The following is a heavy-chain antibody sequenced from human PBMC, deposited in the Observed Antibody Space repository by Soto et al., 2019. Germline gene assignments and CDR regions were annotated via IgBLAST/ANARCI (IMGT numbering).Heavy chain of an antibody. CDR2: ISGSGGVA. V-gene: IGHV3-23*01. J-gene: IGHJ4*02. CDR3: AKFGMATTKRGPPYYFDY. D-gene: IGHD1-1*01. Sequence: GGSLRLSCAAFGFTFTSYAMSWFRQAQGKGLEWVSVISGSGGVAFYADSVKGRFTISRDNSKNTVYLQMNSLRAEDTALYYCAKFGMATTKRGPPYYFDYWGQGTLVTVSS. CDR1: GFTFTSYA.